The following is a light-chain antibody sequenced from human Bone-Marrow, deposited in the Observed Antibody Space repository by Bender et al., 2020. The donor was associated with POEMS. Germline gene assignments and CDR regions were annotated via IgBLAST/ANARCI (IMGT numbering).Light chain of an antibody. Sequence: QSTLTQPASVSGSPGQSITISCTGTNNNLGSHTLVSWYQQHPGKVPQLLIFEDTQRPSGVSNRFSASKSGNTASLTVSGLQAEDEADYYCAAWEDSLNGWVFGGGTKLTVL. CDR1: NNNLGSHTL. J-gene: IGLJ3*02. CDR3: AAWEDSLNGWV. CDR2: EDT. V-gene: IGLV2-23*01.